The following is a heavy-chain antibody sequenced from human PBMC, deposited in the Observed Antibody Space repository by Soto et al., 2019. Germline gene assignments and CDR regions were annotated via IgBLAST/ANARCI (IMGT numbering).Heavy chain of an antibody. D-gene: IGHD2-21*01. V-gene: IGHV3-7*01. J-gene: IGHJ5*02. CDR1: GFTFSNYW. CDR3: ASARHIGP. Sequence: GGSLRLSCAASGFTFSNYWMSWVRQAPGKGLEWVANIKEDGSERNYVDSVKGRFTISRDNAENLLYLQMNSLRAEDTAVYYCASARHIGPWGQGTLVTVSS. CDR2: IKEDGSER.